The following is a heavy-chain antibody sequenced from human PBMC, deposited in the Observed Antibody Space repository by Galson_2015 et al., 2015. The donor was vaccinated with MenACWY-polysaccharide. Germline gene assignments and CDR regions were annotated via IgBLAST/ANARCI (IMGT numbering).Heavy chain of an antibody. CDR2: MYYTGRS. CDR3: AGIPATETSYGWCDP. V-gene: IGHV4-31*11. CDR1: GASISSGSHS. D-gene: IGHD4-17*01. Sequence: PLSLTCAVSGASISSGSHSWSWFRQFPGKNLEWIAYMYYTGRSNYNPSLRSRVTISLDMSKNQFSLNLSSVTAADTAVYFCAGIPATETSYGWCDPWGQGTLVTVSS. J-gene: IGHJ5*02.